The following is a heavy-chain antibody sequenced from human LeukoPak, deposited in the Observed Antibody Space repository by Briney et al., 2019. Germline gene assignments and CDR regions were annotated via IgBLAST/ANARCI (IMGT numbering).Heavy chain of an antibody. D-gene: IGHD1-26*01. V-gene: IGHV3-21*01. CDR2: ISSSSSYI. Sequence: GGSLRLSCAASGFTFSSYSMNWVRLAPGKGLEWVSSISSSSSYIYYADSVKGRFTISRDNAKNSLYLQMNSLRAEDTAVYYCARYIVGATAGFDYWGQGTLVTVSS. CDR3: ARYIVGATAGFDY. CDR1: GFTFSSYS. J-gene: IGHJ4*02.